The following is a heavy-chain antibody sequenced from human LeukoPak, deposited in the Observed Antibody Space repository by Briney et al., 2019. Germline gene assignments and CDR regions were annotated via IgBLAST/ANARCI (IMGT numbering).Heavy chain of an antibody. J-gene: IGHJ4*02. D-gene: IGHD1-26*01. CDR2: IYPGDPDT. V-gene: IGHV5-51*01. Sequence: GESLKISCKGSGYSSTSYWIGWVRQMPRKGLEWMGIIYPGDPDTRYSPSFQGQVTISADKSISTAYLQWSGLKASDTAMYYCARLHSGSSFDYWGQGTLVTVSS. CDR1: GYSSTSYW. CDR3: ARLHSGSSFDY.